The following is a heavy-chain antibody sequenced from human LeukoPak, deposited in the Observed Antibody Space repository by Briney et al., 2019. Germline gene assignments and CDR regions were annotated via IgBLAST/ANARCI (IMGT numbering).Heavy chain of an antibody. Sequence: ASVKVSCKASGYTFTSYYMHWVRQAPGQGLEWMGIINPSGGSTSYAQKFQGRVTMTRDTSISTAYMELSRLRSDDTAVYYCARGAIAVAGQNYYYYYMDVWGKGTTVTTSS. CDR1: GYTFTSYY. CDR3: ARGAIAVAGQNYYYYYMDV. J-gene: IGHJ6*03. V-gene: IGHV1-46*01. D-gene: IGHD6-19*01. CDR2: INPSGGST.